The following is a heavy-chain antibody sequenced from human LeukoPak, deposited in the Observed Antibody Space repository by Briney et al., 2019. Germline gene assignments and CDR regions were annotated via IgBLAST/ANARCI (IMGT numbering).Heavy chain of an antibody. CDR1: GFTFSSYG. V-gene: IGHV3-33*01. J-gene: IGHJ3*02. D-gene: IGHD4-17*01. CDR3: ARGRTTVTTADAFDI. CDR2: IWYDGSNK. Sequence: QSGGSLRLSCAASGFTFSSYGMHWVRQAPGKGLEWVAVIWYDGSNKYYADSVKGRFTISRDNSKNTLYLQMNSLRAEDTAVYYCARGRTTVTTADAFDIWGQGTMVTVSS.